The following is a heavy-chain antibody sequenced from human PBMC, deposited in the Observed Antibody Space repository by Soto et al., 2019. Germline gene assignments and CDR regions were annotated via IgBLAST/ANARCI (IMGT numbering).Heavy chain of an antibody. CDR2: IYHSGST. CDR3: ARAATVTTGYWYFDL. Sequence: SETLSLTCAVSGGSISSGGYSWSWIRQPPGKGLEWIGYIYHSGSTYYNPSLKSRVTISVDRSKNQFSLKLSSVTAADTAVYYCARAATVTTGYWYFDLWGRGTLVTVS. V-gene: IGHV4-30-2*01. J-gene: IGHJ2*01. D-gene: IGHD4-17*01. CDR1: GGSISSGGYS.